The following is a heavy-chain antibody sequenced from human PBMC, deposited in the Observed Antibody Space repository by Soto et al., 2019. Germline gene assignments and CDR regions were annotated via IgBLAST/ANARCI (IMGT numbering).Heavy chain of an antibody. CDR1: GYSFTSYW. J-gene: IGHJ4*02. CDR3: ARARRSSGYYYPHYFDY. D-gene: IGHD3-22*01. V-gene: IGHV5-51*01. Sequence: GESLKISCKGSGYSFTSYWIGWVRQMPGKGLEWMGIIYPGDSDTRYSPSFQGQVTISADKSISTAYLQWSSLKASDTAMYYCARARRSSGYYYPHYFDYWGQGTLVTVSS. CDR2: IYPGDSDT.